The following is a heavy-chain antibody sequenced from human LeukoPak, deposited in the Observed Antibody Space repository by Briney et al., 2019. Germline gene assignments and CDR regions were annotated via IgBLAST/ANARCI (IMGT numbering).Heavy chain of an antibody. J-gene: IGHJ6*02. Sequence: ASVKVSCKASGYTFTSYGISWVRQAPGQGLEWMGWISAYNGNTNYAQKLQGRVTMTTDTSTSTAYMELRSLRSDDTAVYYCARELFSVRTHSMVRGVGYAVVGYGMDVWGQGTTVTVSS. CDR3: ARELFSVRTHSMVRGVGYAVVGYGMDV. CDR2: ISAYNGNT. V-gene: IGHV1-18*01. CDR1: GYTFTSYG. D-gene: IGHD3-10*01.